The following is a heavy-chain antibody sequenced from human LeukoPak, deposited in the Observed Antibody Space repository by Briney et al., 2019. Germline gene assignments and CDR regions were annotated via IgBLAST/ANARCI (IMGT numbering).Heavy chain of an antibody. CDR2: VHYSGSGST. CDR1: GGSISSYTYY. J-gene: IGHJ4*02. CDR3: ARYYYDGDAYYRGHYFDS. Sequence: SETLSLTCTVSGGSISSYTYYWGWIRQPPGEGLEWIGIVHYSGSGSTSYNPSLRSRVTISVDTSKNQFSLKLNSVTAADTAVYYCARYYYDGDAYYRGHYFDSWGQGTLVTVSS. D-gene: IGHD3-22*01. V-gene: IGHV4-39*01.